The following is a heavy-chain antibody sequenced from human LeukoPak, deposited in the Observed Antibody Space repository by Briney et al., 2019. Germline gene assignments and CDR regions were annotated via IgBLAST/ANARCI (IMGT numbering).Heavy chain of an antibody. CDR2: ISSSSAYI. J-gene: IGHJ4*02. CDR1: GFTFSSYD. D-gene: IGHD2-2*01. CDR3: ARGVGCSSTSCYYSDY. Sequence: PGGSLRLSCAASGFTFSSYDMHWVRQAPGEGLEWVASISSSSAYIYYADSVKGRFTISRDDAKNSPYLQINSLRREDTAVYYCARGVGCSSTSCYYSDYWGQGTLVIVSS. V-gene: IGHV3-21*06.